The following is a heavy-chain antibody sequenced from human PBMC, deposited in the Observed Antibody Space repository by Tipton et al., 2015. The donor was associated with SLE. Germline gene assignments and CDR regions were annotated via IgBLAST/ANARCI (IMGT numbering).Heavy chain of an antibody. V-gene: IGHV3-23*01. J-gene: IGHJ4*02. CDR2: ISGGGGST. CDR3: ARGVGQWSFDY. Sequence: SLRLSCAASGFTFNSYAMSWVRQAPGKGLEWVSGISGGGGSTYYADSGKGRFTISRDNSKHTLYLQMHSLRSEDTAVYYCARGVGQWSFDYWGQGTPVTVSS. CDR1: GFTFNSYA. D-gene: IGHD6-19*01.